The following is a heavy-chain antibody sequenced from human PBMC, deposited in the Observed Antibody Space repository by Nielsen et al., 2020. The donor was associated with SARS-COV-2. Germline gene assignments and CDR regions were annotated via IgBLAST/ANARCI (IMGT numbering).Heavy chain of an antibody. CDR1: GFTFDDYG. V-gene: IGHV3-20*04. CDR3: VRGDLIHSSSWTNYYYYYGMDV. D-gene: IGHD6-13*01. Sequence: GESPKISCAASGFTFDDYGMSWVRQAPGKGLEWVPGINWNGGSTGYADSVKGRFTFSRDNAKNSLYLQMNSLRAGDTAVYYCVRGDLIHSSSWTNYYYYYGMDVWGQGTTVTVSS. CDR2: INWNGGST. J-gene: IGHJ6*02.